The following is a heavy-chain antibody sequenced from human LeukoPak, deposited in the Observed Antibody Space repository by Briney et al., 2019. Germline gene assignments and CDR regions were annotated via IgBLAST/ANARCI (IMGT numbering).Heavy chain of an antibody. Sequence: SGGSLRLSCAASGFTFISYGMSWVRQAPGKGLEWVSTISGNYPNTYHADSVEGRFTISRDNSRNMVYLQMNSLRADDTAVYYCAKDFVAGIVGGTAAFDIWGQGTWVTVSS. CDR2: ISGNYPNT. J-gene: IGHJ3*02. CDR1: GFTFISYG. D-gene: IGHD1-26*01. CDR3: AKDFVAGIVGGTAAFDI. V-gene: IGHV3-23*01.